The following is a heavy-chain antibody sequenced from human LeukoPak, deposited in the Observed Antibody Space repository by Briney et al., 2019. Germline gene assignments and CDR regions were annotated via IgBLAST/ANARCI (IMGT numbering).Heavy chain of an antibody. Sequence: GGSLRLSCAASGFSFSSNAMSWVRQAPARGLEWVSSIRGNGDTFYADSVKGRFTLSRDNPKNSLYLQMNSLRAEDTAVYYCVRDVSRRIGMDVWGQGTTVTVSS. J-gene: IGHJ6*02. CDR2: IRGNGDT. CDR1: GFSFSSNA. CDR3: VRDVSRRIGMDV. V-gene: IGHV3-23*01. D-gene: IGHD2-15*01.